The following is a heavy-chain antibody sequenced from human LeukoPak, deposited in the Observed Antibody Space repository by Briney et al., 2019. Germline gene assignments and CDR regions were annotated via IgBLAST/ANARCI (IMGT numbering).Heavy chain of an antibody. D-gene: IGHD2-21*01. CDR2: IYYSGST. J-gene: IGHJ4*02. CDR1: GGSISSYY. V-gene: IGHV4-59*08. CDR3: ARHRLRHSQSLILDY. Sequence: SETLSLTCTVSGGSISSYYWSWIRQPPGKGLEWIGYIYYSGSTNYNPSLKSRVTISVDTSKNQFSLKLSSVTAADTAVYYCARHRLRHSQSLILDYWGQGTPVTVSS.